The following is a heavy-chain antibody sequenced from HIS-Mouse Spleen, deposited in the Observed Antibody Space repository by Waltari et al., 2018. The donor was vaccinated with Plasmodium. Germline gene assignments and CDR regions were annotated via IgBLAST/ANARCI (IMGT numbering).Heavy chain of an antibody. D-gene: IGHD3-3*01. J-gene: IGHJ4*02. CDR2: INHSGST. V-gene: IGHV4-34*01. Sequence: QVQLQQWGAGLLKPSETLSLTCAVYGGSFSGYYWSWIRQPPGQGLEWIGEINHSGSTNYNPSLKSRVTISVDTSKNQFSLRLRSVTAADTAVYYCARAYYDFWSGYRFDYWGQGTLVTVSS. CDR1: GGSFSGYY. CDR3: ARAYYDFWSGYRFDY.